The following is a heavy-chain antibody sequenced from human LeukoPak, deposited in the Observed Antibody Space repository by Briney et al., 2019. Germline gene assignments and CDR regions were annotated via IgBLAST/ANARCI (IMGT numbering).Heavy chain of an antibody. Sequence: GGSLRLSCAASGFTVSSNSMSWVRQAPGKGLEWVSVIYSGGRTYYVDSVKGRFTISRDNSKNIVYLQMNSLRAEDTAVYYCARPDNYGYYFEYWGQGTLVTVSS. J-gene: IGHJ4*02. CDR2: IYSGGRT. D-gene: IGHD5-18*01. V-gene: IGHV3-53*01. CDR3: ARPDNYGYYFEY. CDR1: GFTVSSNS.